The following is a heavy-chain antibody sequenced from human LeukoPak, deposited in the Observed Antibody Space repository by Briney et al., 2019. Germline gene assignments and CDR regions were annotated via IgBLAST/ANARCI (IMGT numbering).Heavy chain of an antibody. Sequence: GGSLRLSCAASGFTFSSYSMNWVRQAPGKGLEWVSSISSSSSYIYYADSVKGRFTISRDNSKNTLYLQMNSLRAEDTAVYYCARSEYSRTPFDYWGQGTLVTVSS. CDR3: ARSEYSRTPFDY. CDR1: GFTFSSYS. CDR2: ISSSSSYI. J-gene: IGHJ4*02. V-gene: IGHV3-21*01. D-gene: IGHD6-6*01.